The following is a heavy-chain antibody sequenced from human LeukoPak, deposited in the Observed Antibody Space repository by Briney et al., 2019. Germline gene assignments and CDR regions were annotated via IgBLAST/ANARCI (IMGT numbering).Heavy chain of an antibody. CDR2: IKADGSGT. V-gene: IGHV3-43*02. CDR3: ATWAFYHNLDV. CDR1: GFTIGPYA. J-gene: IGHJ6*02. Sequence: GGSLRLSCAASGFTIGPYAMYWVRQGPGRGLEWVSVIKADGSGTFYADSVRGRFTTSRDNSKNSLYLQMNSLTSEDIALYYCATWAFYHNLDVWGQGTTVIVPS. D-gene: IGHD2/OR15-2a*01.